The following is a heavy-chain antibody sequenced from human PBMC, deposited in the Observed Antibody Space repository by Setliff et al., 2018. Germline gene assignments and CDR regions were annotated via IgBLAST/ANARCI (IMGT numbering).Heavy chain of an antibody. CDR1: GFTFSSYA. CDR3: ARDPSVDIVVVPAAAFDY. J-gene: IGHJ4*02. CDR2: IIPILGTA. V-gene: IGHV1-69*06. D-gene: IGHD2-2*01. Sequence: GGSLRLSCAASGFTFSSYAISWVRQAPGQGLEWMGGIIPILGTANYAQKFQGRVTITADKSTSTAYMELSSLRSEDTAVYYCARDPSVDIVVVPAAAFDYWGQGTLVTVSS.